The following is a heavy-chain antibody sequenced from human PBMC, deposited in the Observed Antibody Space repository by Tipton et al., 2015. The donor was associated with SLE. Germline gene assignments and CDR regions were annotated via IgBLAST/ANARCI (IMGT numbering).Heavy chain of an antibody. D-gene: IGHD1-1*01. CDR1: GYTFTSYG. Sequence: QSGAEVKKSGASVKVSCKASGYTFTSYGISWLRQAPGQGLEWMGWISTYNDDTNYAQKFQGRVTMTKDTSTTTVYMELRRLTSDDTARYCCARLLEAWLERDYGGQGTLITVSS. J-gene: IGHJ4*02. CDR3: ARLLEAWLERDY. V-gene: IGHV1-18*01. CDR2: ISTYNDDT.